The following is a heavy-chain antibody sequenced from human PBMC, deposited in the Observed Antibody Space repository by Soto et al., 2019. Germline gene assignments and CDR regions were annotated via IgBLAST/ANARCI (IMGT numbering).Heavy chain of an antibody. V-gene: IGHV1-2*04. D-gene: IGHD6-19*01. J-gene: IGHJ4*02. CDR1: GYTFTGYY. CDR2: INPNSGGT. Sequence: GASVKVSCKASGYTFTGYYMHWARQAPGQGLEWMGWINPNSGGTNYAQKFQGWVTMTRDTSISTAYMELSRLRSDDTAVYYCARSSGWGSGWDFDYWGQGTLVTVSS. CDR3: ARSSGWGSGWDFDY.